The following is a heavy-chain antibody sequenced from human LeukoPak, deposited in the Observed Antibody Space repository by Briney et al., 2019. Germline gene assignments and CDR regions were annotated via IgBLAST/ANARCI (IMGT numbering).Heavy chain of an antibody. CDR1: GFTVSVNY. Sequence: GGSVRLSCAAFGFTVSVNYMSWVRQAPGKGLECVSVIYSGGNTYYADSVKGRFTISRDNSKNTLYLQMNSLRAEDTAVYYCAKPPMGIYYYYYMDVWGKGTTVTVSS. D-gene: IGHD6-13*01. V-gene: IGHV3-53*01. CDR3: AKPPMGIYYYYYMDV. CDR2: IYSGGNT. J-gene: IGHJ6*03.